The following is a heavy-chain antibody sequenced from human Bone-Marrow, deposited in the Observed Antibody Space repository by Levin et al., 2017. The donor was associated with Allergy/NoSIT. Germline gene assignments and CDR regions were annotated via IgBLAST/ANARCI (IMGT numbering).Heavy chain of an antibody. D-gene: IGHD3-3*01. J-gene: IGHJ6*02. CDR3: ARDRPTIFGVVTDGLDV. CDR2: ISGYNGNT. Sequence: GESLKISCKTSGYSFTMYGISWVRQAPGQGLEWMGWISGYNGNTNYPQNVQGRVTLTTDTSTSTAYMELRSLRSDDTAVYFCARDRPTIFGVVTDGLDVWGQGTTVTVSS. V-gene: IGHV1-18*01. CDR1: GYSFTMYG.